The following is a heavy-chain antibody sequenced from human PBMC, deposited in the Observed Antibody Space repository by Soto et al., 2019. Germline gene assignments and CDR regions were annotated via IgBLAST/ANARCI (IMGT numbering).Heavy chain of an antibody. CDR1: GGTFSSYT. J-gene: IGHJ6*03. CDR2: IIPILGIA. D-gene: IGHD6-13*01. CDR3: ARDNSPYSRSSYYMDV. V-gene: IGHV1-69*08. Sequence: QVQLVQSGAEVKKPGSSVKVSCKASGGTFSSYTISWVRQAPGQGLEWMGRIIPILGIANYAQKFQGRVTITADKSTSTAYMELSSLRSEDTAVYYCARDNSPYSRSSYYMDVWGKGTTVTVSS.